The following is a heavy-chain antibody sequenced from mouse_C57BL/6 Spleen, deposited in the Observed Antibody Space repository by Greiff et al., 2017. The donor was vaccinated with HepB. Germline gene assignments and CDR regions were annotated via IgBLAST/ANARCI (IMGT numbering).Heavy chain of an antibody. J-gene: IGHJ4*01. CDR1: GFNIKDDY. CDR2: IDPENGDT. D-gene: IGHD4-1*01. V-gene: IGHV14-4*01. CDR3: TTSTGTPPYAMEC. Sequence: VQLQQSGAELVRPGASVKLSCTASGFNIKDDYMHWVKQRPEQGLEWIGWIDPENGDTEYASKFQGKATITADTSSNTAYLQLSSLTSEDTAVYYCTTSTGTPPYAMECWGQVASVTVSS.